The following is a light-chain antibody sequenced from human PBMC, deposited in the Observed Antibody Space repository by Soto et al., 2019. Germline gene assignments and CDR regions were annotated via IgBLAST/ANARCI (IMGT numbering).Light chain of an antibody. V-gene: IGKV1-13*02. CDR2: DAS. J-gene: IGKJ1*01. CDR1: QGISTA. Sequence: AIQLTQSPSSLSASVGDKVTITCRASQGISTALAWYQQEPGKAPKVLIYDASSLQSGVPSRFSGSGSGTEFTLTISSLQPDDFATYYCQHYNSYSEAFGQGTKVDI. CDR3: QHYNSYSEA.